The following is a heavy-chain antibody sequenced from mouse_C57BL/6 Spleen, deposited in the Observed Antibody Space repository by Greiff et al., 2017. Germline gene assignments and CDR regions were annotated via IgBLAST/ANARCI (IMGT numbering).Heavy chain of an antibody. J-gene: IGHJ4*01. CDR2: IYPGSGST. CDR1: GYTFTSYW. D-gene: IGHD1-1*01. V-gene: IGHV1-55*01. CDR3: ARESNYYGIRDYAMDY. Sequence: QVQLQQSGAELVKPGASVKMSCKASGYTFTSYWITWVKQRPGQGLEWIGDIYPGSGSTNYTEKFKSKATLTVDTSSSTAYMQLSSLTSEDSAVYYCARESNYYGIRDYAMDYWGQGTSVTVSS.